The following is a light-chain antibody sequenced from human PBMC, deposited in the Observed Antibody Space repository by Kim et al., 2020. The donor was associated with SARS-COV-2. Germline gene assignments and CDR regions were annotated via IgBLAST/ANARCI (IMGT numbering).Light chain of an antibody. Sequence: PGQRVTISCSGSSSNIGSNTVNWYQQHPGTAPKLLIYSNNQRPSGVPDRFSGSKSGTSASLAISGLQSEDEADYYCVAWDDSLNVVFGGGTQLTVL. J-gene: IGLJ2*01. CDR3: VAWDDSLNVV. V-gene: IGLV1-44*01. CDR1: SSNIGSNT. CDR2: SNN.